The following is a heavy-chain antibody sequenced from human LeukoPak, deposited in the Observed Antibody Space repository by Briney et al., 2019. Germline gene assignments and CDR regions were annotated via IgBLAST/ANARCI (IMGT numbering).Heavy chain of an antibody. CDR2: INHSGST. Sequence: NPGGSLRLSCAASGFTFSSYSMNWVRQAPGKGLEWIGEINHSGSTNYNPSLKSRVTISVDTSKNQFSLKLSSVTAADTAVYYCARTEIFSSSWYNYYYYYYMDVWGKGTTVTISS. CDR1: GFTFSSYS. J-gene: IGHJ6*03. V-gene: IGHV4-34*01. CDR3: ARTEIFSSSWYNYYYYYYMDV. D-gene: IGHD6-13*01.